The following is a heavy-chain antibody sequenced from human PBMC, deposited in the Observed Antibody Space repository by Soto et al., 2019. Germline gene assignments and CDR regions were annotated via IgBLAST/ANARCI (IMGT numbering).Heavy chain of an antibody. Sequence: QVQLVESGGGVVQPGRSPRLSCAASGFTFSSYGMHWVRQAPGKGLEWVAVIWYDGSNKYYADSVKGRFTISRDNSKNTLYLQMNSLRAEDTAVYYCARSSFDDILTGYYPSDYWGQGTLVTVSS. CDR1: GFTFSSYG. V-gene: IGHV3-33*01. CDR3: ARSSFDDILTGYYPSDY. CDR2: IWYDGSNK. J-gene: IGHJ4*02. D-gene: IGHD3-9*01.